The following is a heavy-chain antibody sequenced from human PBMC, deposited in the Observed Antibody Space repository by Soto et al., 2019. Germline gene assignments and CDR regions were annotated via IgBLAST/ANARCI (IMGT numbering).Heavy chain of an antibody. Sequence: QVQLVQSGAGVKKPGSSVKVSCKASGGTFSSYAISWVRQAPGQGLEWMGGISPIFGTANYAQKFQGRVTITADESTSTAYMELGSLRSEDTAVYYCASSDDILTGAVDYWGQGTLVTVSS. CDR1: GGTFSSYA. CDR3: ASSDDILTGAVDY. J-gene: IGHJ4*02. V-gene: IGHV1-69*01. D-gene: IGHD3-9*01. CDR2: ISPIFGTA.